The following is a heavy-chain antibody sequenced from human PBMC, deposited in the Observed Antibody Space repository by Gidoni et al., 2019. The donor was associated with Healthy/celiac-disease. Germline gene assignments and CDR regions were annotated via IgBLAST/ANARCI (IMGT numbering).Heavy chain of an antibody. V-gene: IGHV3-21*01. CDR3: ARRHYYYDSSGYSNPFDY. D-gene: IGHD3-22*01. CDR2: SSSSSSYI. CDR1: GFTFSRSS. Sequence: EVQLVASGGGLVKPGGSLRLSCAASGFTFSRSSMNWVRQAPGKGLEWVSSSSSSSSYIYYADSVKGRFTSSRDNAKNSLYLQMNSLRAEDTAVYYCARRHYYYDSSGYSNPFDYWGQGTLVTVSS. J-gene: IGHJ4*02.